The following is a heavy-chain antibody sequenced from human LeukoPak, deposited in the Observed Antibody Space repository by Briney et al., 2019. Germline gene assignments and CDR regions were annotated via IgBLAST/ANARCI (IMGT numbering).Heavy chain of an antibody. CDR2: IYYSGST. CDR3: ARRERSRGYSYGYANAFDI. J-gene: IGHJ3*02. Sequence: PSETLSLTCTVSGGSISSSSYYWGWIRQPPGKGLEWIGSIYYSGSTYYNPSLKSRVTISVDTSKNQFSLKLSSVTAADTAVYYCARRERSRGYSYGYANAFDIWGQGTMVTVSS. V-gene: IGHV4-39*07. D-gene: IGHD5-18*01. CDR1: GGSISSSSYY.